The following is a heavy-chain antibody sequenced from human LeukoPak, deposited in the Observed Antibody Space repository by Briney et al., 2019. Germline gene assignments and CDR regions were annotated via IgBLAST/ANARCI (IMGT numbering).Heavy chain of an antibody. D-gene: IGHD1-26*01. CDR1: GYSFTNYW. Sequence: GESLKISCKASGYSFTNYWIGWVRQMPGRGLEWMGIIYPGDSDTRYSPSFQGQVTISADKSIGTAYLQWSSLRASDTAMYYCARPVSGSHPDAFDIWGQGTMVTVSS. V-gene: IGHV5-51*01. J-gene: IGHJ3*02. CDR3: ARPVSGSHPDAFDI. CDR2: IYPGDSDT.